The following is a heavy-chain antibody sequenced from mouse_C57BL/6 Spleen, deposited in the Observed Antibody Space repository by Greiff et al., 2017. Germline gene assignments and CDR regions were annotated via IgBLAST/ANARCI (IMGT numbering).Heavy chain of an antibody. J-gene: IGHJ1*03. V-gene: IGHV1-63*01. CDR1: GYTFTNYW. Sequence: VQVVESGAELVRPGTSVKMSCKASGYTFTNYWIGWAKQRPGHGLEWIGDIYPGGGYTNYNEKFKGKATLTADKSSSTAYMQFSSLTSEDSAIYYCAREYYYGSSQDWYFDVWGTGTTVTVSS. D-gene: IGHD1-1*01. CDR3: AREYYYGSSQDWYFDV. CDR2: IYPGGGYT.